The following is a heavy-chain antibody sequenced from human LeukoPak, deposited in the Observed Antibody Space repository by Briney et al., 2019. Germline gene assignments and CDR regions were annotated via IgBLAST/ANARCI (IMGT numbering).Heavy chain of an antibody. V-gene: IGHV3-23*01. CDR3: AKEGLLWFGELLYYFDY. D-gene: IGHD3-10*01. J-gene: IGHJ4*02. Sequence: GGSLRLSCAASGFTFSSYAMSWVRQAPGKGLEWVSAIGGSGGSTYYADSVKGRFTISRDNSKNTLYLQMNSLRAEDTAVYYCAKEGLLWFGELLYYFDYWGQGTLITVSS. CDR1: GFTFSSYA. CDR2: IGGSGGST.